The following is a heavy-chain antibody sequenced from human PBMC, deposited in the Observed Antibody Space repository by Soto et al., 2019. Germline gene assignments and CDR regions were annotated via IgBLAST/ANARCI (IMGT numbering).Heavy chain of an antibody. J-gene: IGHJ3*02. CDR1: GFTFSIFA. CDR2: MGGSNDDT. V-gene: IGHV3-23*01. Sequence: EVQLLESGGGLVQSGGSLRLSCAASGFTFSIFAMSWVRQAPGKGLEWVSGMGGSNDDTYYADSVKGRFTISRDSSENTLFLEMNSLRAEDTAVYYCARIREAAATGGAFDIWGQGSVVTVSS. D-gene: IGHD6-25*01. CDR3: ARIREAAATGGAFDI.